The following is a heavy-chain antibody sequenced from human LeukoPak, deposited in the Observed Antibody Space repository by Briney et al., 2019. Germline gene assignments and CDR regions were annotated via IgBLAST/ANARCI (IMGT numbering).Heavy chain of an antibody. Sequence: PGGSLRLSCAASGFTFSDYLMSWVRQAPGKGLEWVASIKQDGTDKYYVDSVKGRFTISKDNAKNSLYLQMNSLRGEDTAVYYCTRANYCFDYWGQGTLVTVSS. J-gene: IGHJ4*02. CDR2: IKQDGTDK. V-gene: IGHV3-7*01. CDR3: TRANYCFDY. CDR1: GFTFSDYL.